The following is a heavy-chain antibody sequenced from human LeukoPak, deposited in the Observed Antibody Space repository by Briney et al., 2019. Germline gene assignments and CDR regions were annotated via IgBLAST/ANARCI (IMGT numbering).Heavy chain of an antibody. J-gene: IGHJ4*02. V-gene: IGHV4-34*01. CDR1: GGSFSGYY. CDR3: ARGWPGGSYHN. D-gene: IGHD1-26*01. Sequence: KPSETLSLTCAVYGGSFSGYYWSWIRQPPGKGLEWIGEINHSGSTNYNPSLKSRVTISVDTSKNQFSLKLSSVTAADTAVYYCARGWPGGSYHNWGQGTLVTVSS. CDR2: INHSGST.